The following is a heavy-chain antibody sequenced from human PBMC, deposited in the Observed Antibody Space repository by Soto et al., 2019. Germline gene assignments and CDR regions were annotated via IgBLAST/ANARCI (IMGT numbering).Heavy chain of an antibody. V-gene: IGHV3-73*01. CDR2: IRSKANSYAT. D-gene: IGHD5-18*01. J-gene: IGHJ6*02. CDR1: GFTFSGSA. CDR3: TRRGLDTDYGMDV. Sequence: GESLKISCAASGFTFSGSAMHWVRQASGKGLEWVGRIRSKANSYATAYAASVKGRFTISRDDSKNTAYLQMNSLKTEDTAVYYCTRRGLDTDYGMDVWGQGTTVTVSS.